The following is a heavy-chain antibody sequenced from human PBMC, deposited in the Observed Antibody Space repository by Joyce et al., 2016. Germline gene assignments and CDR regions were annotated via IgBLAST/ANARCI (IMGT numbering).Heavy chain of an antibody. J-gene: IGHJ6*02. CDR2: INEDGSDQ. CDR3: ARGRGMGV. CDR1: GLTFTTFW. Sequence: EAQLVESGGALVQPGESGKLSCAASGLTFTTFWMGWARQAPGKGLEWVANINEDGSDQYYVDSVRGRFTISRDNAKNSLYLQMNSLRAEDTAVYYCARGRGMGVWGQGATVIVSS. V-gene: IGHV3-7*03.